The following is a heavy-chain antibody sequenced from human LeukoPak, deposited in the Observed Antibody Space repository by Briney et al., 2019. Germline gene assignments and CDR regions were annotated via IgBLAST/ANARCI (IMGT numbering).Heavy chain of an antibody. Sequence: ASVKVSCKASGYTFTGYYMHWVRQAPGQGLEWMGWINPNSGGTNYAQKFQGRVTMTRDTSISTAYMELRRLRSDDTAVYYCARDFRAAMVSDWFDPWGQGTQVTVSS. D-gene: IGHD5-18*01. CDR2: INPNSGGT. J-gene: IGHJ5*02. V-gene: IGHV1-2*02. CDR3: ARDFRAAMVSDWFDP. CDR1: GYTFTGYY.